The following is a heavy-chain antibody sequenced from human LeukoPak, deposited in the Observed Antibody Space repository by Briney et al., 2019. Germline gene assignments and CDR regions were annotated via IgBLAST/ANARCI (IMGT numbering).Heavy chain of an antibody. D-gene: IGHD3-10*01. Sequence: PGRSLRLSCAASGFTFSSYGMHWVRQAPGKGLEWVAVISYDGSNKYYADSVKGRFTISRDNSKNTLYLQMNSLRAEDTAVYYCAKARYGSGTYYYGMDVWGQGTTVTVSS. CDR3: AKARYGSGTYYYGMDV. V-gene: IGHV3-30*18. CDR2: ISYDGSNK. CDR1: GFTFSSYG. J-gene: IGHJ6*02.